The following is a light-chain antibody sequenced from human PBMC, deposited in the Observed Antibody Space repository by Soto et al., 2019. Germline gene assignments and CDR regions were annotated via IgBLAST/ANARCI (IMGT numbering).Light chain of an antibody. J-gene: IGLJ3*02. V-gene: IGLV1-40*01. CDR2: GNS. CDR3: QSDDSILSAV. Sequence: QSVLTQPPSVSGAPGQRVTISCTGSSSNIGAGYDVHWYQQLPGTAPKLLIYGNSNRPSGVPDRFSGSKSGTSASLAITGLAEEEEDYYCRQSDDSILSAVFGGGTKLTVL. CDR1: SSNIGAGYD.